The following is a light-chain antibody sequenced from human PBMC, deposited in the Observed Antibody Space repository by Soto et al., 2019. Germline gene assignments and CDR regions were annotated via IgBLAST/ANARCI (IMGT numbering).Light chain of an antibody. V-gene: IGLV2-14*03. CDR3: QSYDSTLSARYV. Sequence: QSALTQPASVSGSPGQWIAISCTGSSSDVGIYNYVSWYQQHPGKVPKLMIYDVTNRPSGVSNRFSGSKSGNTASLTISGLQAEDEADYYCQSYDSTLSARYVFGTGTKLTVL. CDR1: SSDVGIYNY. CDR2: DVT. J-gene: IGLJ1*01.